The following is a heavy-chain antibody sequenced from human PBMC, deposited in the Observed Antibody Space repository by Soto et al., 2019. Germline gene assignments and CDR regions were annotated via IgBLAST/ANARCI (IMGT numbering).Heavy chain of an antibody. CDR1: GYTFTSYG. V-gene: IGHV1-18*01. CDR2: ISAYNGNT. CDR3: ARDLRYCSSTSCKKSPVNY. J-gene: IGHJ4*02. D-gene: IGHD2-2*01. Sequence: QVQLVQSGAEVKKPGASVKVSCKASGYTFTSYGISWVRQAPGQGLEWMGWISAYNGNTNYAQKLQGRVTMTTDTSTSTAYMELRILRSDDTAVYYCARDLRYCSSTSCKKSPVNYWGQGTLVTVSS.